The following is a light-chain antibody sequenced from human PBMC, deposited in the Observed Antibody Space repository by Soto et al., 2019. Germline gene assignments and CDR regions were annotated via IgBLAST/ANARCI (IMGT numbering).Light chain of an antibody. CDR2: AAS. CDR3: QQTYSTPST. Sequence: DIQMTQSPSSVSASVGDRVTMTCRASQGISSWLVWYQQKPGKAPKLLIYAASSLQSGVPSRFSGSGSGTDFTLTISGLQPEDLATYYCQQTYSTPSTFGQGTKVEIK. CDR1: QGISSW. V-gene: IGKV1-12*02. J-gene: IGKJ2*01.